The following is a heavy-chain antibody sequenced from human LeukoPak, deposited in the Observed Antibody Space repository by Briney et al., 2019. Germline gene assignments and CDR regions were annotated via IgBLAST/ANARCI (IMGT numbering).Heavy chain of an antibody. Sequence: GGSLRLSCAASGFTFSSYSMNWVRQAPGKGLEWVSYISSSSSTIYYADSVKGRFTISRDNAKNSLYLQMNSLRAEDTAVYYCARVVPYYYDSSGYDHRPYYMDVWGKGTTVTVSS. CDR2: ISSSSSTI. CDR3: ARVVPYYYDSSGYDHRPYYMDV. D-gene: IGHD3-22*01. J-gene: IGHJ6*03. V-gene: IGHV3-48*01. CDR1: GFTFSSYS.